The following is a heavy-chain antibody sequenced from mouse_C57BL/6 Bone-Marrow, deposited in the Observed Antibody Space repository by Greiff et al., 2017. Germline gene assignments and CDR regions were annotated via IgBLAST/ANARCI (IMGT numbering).Heavy chain of an antibody. J-gene: IGHJ2*01. CDR3: ARDYGRGY. CDR1: GYTFTDYY. V-gene: IGHV1-19*01. CDR2: INPYNGGT. Sequence: VQLQQSGPVLVKPGASVKMSCKASGYTFTDYYMNWVQQSHGKSLEWIGVINPYNGGTSYNQKFKGKATLTVDKSSSTAYMELNSLTSEDSAVYDCARDYGRGYWGQGTTLTVSS. D-gene: IGHD1-1*01.